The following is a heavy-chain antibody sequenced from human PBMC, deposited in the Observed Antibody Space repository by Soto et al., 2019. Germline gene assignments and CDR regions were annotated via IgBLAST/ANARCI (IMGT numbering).Heavy chain of an antibody. CDR3: ARSGRFLEWHAGFDP. CDR2: IIPIFGTA. CDR1: GGTFSSYA. D-gene: IGHD3-3*01. V-gene: IGHV1-69*13. Sequence: GASVKVSCKASGGTFSSYAISWVRQAPGRGLEWMGGIIPIFGTANYAQKFQGRVTITADESTSTAYMELSSLRSEDTAVYYCARSGRFLEWHAGFDPWGQGTLVTV. J-gene: IGHJ5*02.